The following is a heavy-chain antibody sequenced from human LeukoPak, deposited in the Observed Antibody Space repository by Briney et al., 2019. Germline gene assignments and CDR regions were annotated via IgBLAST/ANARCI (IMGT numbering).Heavy chain of an antibody. CDR1: GFTFSSYW. J-gene: IGHJ5*02. CDR3: ARDMDP. CDR2: IYSGGST. V-gene: IGHV3-66*01. Sequence: PGGSLRLSCAASGFTFSSYWMSWVRQAPGKGLEWVSVIYSGGSTYYADSVKGRFTISRDNSKNTLYLQMNSLRAEDTAVYYCARDMDPWGQGTLVTVSS.